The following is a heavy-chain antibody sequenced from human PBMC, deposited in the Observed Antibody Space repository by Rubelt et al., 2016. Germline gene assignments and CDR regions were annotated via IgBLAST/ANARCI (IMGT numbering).Heavy chain of an antibody. CDR2: INHSGST. CDR3: ARLPCNGGSCLYWYFDL. V-gene: IGHV4-34*01. CDR1: GGSFSGYY. J-gene: IGHJ2*01. D-gene: IGHD2-15*01. Sequence: QVQLQQWGAGLLKPSETLSLTCGVYGGSFSGYYWSWIRQPPGKGLEWIGEINHSGSTNYNPSLKSRVTISIDASKNQFSLTRNSVTAADTAGYFCARLPCNGGSCLYWYFDLWGRGTLVTVSS.